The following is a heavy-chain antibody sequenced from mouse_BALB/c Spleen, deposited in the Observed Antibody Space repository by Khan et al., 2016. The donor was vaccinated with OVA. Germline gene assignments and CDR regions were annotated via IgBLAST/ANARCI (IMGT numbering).Heavy chain of an antibody. V-gene: IGHV1S22*01. D-gene: IGHD3-1*01. Sequence: LQQPGSELVRPGASVKLSCKASGYTFTSYWMHWMKQRPGQGLEWIGNIYPDNGSTNYDEKFKNKATLTVDTSSTTGYMQLSSLTSEDSAVYYCTRVDTLGYAWFADWGQGTLVTVSA. CDR2: IYPDNGST. CDR1: GYTFTSYW. CDR3: TRVDTLGYAWFAD. J-gene: IGHJ3*01.